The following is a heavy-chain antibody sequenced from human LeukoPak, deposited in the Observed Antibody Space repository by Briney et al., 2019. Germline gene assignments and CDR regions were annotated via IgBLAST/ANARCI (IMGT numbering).Heavy chain of an antibody. Sequence: SDTLSLTCAVSGYSISSTNYWAWIRQPPGKGLEWIGHIYYSGGIYYNPSLKSRVTMSVDTSKNQFSLKLSSVTAADTAVYYCARSFGNYYGSGSISGFDYWGQGTLVTVSS. D-gene: IGHD3-10*01. J-gene: IGHJ4*02. V-gene: IGHV4-28*05. CDR1: GYSISSTNY. CDR3: ARSFGNYYGSGSISGFDY. CDR2: IYYSGGI.